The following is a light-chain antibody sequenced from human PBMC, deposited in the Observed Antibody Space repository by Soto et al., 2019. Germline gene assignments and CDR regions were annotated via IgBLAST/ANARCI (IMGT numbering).Light chain of an antibody. J-gene: IGKJ4*01. CDR2: DAS. CDR3: QQVNVYPST. Sequence: DIQMTQSPSTLPASVGDRVTITCRASQSISNWLAWYQQKPGKAPNLQIYDASTLHSGVPSRFSGGGSGTDFTLTISSLQPEDFATYYCQQVNVYPSTFGGGTKVDNK. V-gene: IGKV1-5*01. CDR1: QSISNW.